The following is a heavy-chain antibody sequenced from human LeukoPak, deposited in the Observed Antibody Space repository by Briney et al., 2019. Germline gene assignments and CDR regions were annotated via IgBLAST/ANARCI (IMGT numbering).Heavy chain of an antibody. D-gene: IGHD5-18*01. CDR2: TYYRSKWYN. CDR3: ARADEGYSYGDLAMDV. V-gene: IGHV6-1*01. Sequence: QTLSLTCAISGDSVSSNSAAWNWIRQSPSRGLEWLGRTYYRSKWYNDYAVSVKSRITINPDTSKDQFSLQLNSVTPEDTAVYYCARADEGYSYGDLAMDVWGQGTTVTVSS. J-gene: IGHJ6*02. CDR1: GDSVSSNSAA.